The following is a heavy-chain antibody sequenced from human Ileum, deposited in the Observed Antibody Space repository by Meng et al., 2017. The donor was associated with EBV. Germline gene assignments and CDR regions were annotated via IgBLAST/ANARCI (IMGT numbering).Heavy chain of an antibody. J-gene: IGHJ4*02. CDR1: GGSFSGYY. CDR3: ARVGGSGFDSEFYFDF. D-gene: IGHD5-18*01. Sequence: QVQPPQLAGVLLKPSEPRSLTCAVYGGSFSGYYWSWIRQPPGKGLEWIGEINHSGSTSYNPSLKSQVTLSVDKSNNQFSLKVSSVTAADTAVYYCARVGGSGFDSEFYFDFWGQGTLVTVSS. CDR2: INHSGST. V-gene: IGHV4-34*01.